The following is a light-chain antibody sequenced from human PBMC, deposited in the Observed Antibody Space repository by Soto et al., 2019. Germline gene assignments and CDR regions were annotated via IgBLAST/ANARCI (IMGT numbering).Light chain of an antibody. CDR3: SSYTSTSTLYV. Sequence: QSALTQPASVSGSPGQSITISCTGTSSDIGGYNYVSWYQQLPGKVPKLIISDVSNRPSGVSDRFSGSKSGNAASLTISGLQAEDEADYYCSSYTSTSTLYVFGTGTKLTV. V-gene: IGLV2-14*03. CDR1: SSDIGGYNY. J-gene: IGLJ1*01. CDR2: DVS.